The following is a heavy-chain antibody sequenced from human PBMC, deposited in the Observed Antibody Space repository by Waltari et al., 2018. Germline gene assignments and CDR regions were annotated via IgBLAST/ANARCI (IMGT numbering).Heavy chain of an antibody. CDR3: ARDGYDSSGYYFDY. J-gene: IGHJ4*02. Sequence: QVQLVESGGGVVQPGRSLRLSCEASGFTFTSYAMNWVRKAPGKGLEWVALISYDGSSKYYADSVKGRVTISRDNPKNTLYLQMNSLRAEDTAVYYCARDGYDSSGYYFDYWGQGTLATVSS. CDR1: GFTFTSYA. CDR2: ISYDGSSK. D-gene: IGHD3-22*01. V-gene: IGHV3-30*01.